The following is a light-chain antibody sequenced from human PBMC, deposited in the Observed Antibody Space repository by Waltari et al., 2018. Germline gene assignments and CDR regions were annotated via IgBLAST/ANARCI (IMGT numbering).Light chain of an antibody. CDR1: QDISNY. CDR3: QQYDNLPLT. V-gene: IGKV1-33*01. CDR2: DAS. J-gene: IGKJ4*01. Sequence: DIQMTQSPSSLYASVGDRVTNTCQASQDISNYLNWYQQKPGKAPKLLIYDASNLETVVPSRFSGSGSGTDFTFTISSLQPEDIATYYCQQYDNLPLTFGGGTKVEIK.